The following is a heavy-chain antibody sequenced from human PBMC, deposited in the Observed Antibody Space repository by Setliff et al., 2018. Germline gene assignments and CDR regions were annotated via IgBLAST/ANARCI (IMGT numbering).Heavy chain of an antibody. J-gene: IGHJ4*02. Sequence: SETLSLTCTVSSDSLSDYYWTWIRQPPGKGLEWVGEINHRGSTNYNPSLKSRVTMSVDTSKNQFSLKLRSVIAADTAVYYCARGGTYRYFDYWGQGTLVTVSS. CDR2: INHRGST. CDR3: ARGGTYRYFDY. CDR1: SDSLSDYY. V-gene: IGHV4-34*01.